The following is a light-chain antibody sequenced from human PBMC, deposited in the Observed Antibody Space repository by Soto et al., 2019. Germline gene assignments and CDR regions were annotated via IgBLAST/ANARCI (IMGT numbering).Light chain of an antibody. J-gene: IGKJ1*01. CDR2: DAS. CDR3: HQYNFWPT. Sequence: EIVMTQSPGTLSLSPGERATLSCRASQSVSISLAWYQQKPGQAPRLLIYDASNRATGVPDRFSGSGSGTEFTLTISSLQSEDFAVYYCHQYNFWPTFGQGTKVDIK. V-gene: IGKV3D-15*01. CDR1: QSVSIS.